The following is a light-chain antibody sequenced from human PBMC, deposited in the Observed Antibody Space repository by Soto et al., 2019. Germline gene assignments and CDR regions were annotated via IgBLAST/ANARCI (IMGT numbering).Light chain of an antibody. V-gene: IGKV3-20*01. CDR1: QSVSSNY. CDR3: QQYGSSLRT. CDR2: GGT. J-gene: IGKJ1*01. Sequence: EIVLTQSPGTLSLSPGERATLSCRASQSVSSNYLAWYQQKPGQAPRLLFYGGTSRASGIPDRFIGSGSGTDFTLIITRLEPEDFAVYYCQQYGSSLRTFGQGTKVDIK.